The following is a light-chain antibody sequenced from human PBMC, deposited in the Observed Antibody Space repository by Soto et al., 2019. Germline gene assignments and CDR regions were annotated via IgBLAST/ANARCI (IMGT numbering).Light chain of an antibody. J-gene: IGKJ1*01. CDR2: GAS. V-gene: IGKV3-15*01. CDR3: QHYHNWPPWT. Sequence: EIVMTQSPATLSVSPGERATFSCRASQSITSNLAWYQQKPGQAPRLVIYGASTRATGIPARFTGSGSGTDFTLTISSLQSEDFAVYYCQHYHNWPPWTFGQGTKVEIK. CDR1: QSITSN.